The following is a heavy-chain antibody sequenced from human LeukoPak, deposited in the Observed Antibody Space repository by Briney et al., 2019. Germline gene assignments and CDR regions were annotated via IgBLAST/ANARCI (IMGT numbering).Heavy chain of an antibody. J-gene: IGHJ4*02. CDR1: GGSISSGSYY. CDR2: IYYSGST. CDR3: ARGYAYGPNYYFDY. D-gene: IGHD5-18*01. Sequence: TSQTLSLTCTVSGGSISSGSYYWSWVRQPPGKGLEWIGYIYYSGSTDYNPSLKSRVTISIDTSKNHFSLRLSSVTAADTASYYCARGYAYGPNYYFDYWGQGTLVTVSS. V-gene: IGHV4-61*03.